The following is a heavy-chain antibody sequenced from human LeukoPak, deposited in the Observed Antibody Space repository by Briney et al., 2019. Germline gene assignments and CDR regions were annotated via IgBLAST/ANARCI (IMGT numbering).Heavy chain of an antibody. CDR2: ITSSSTII. J-gene: IGHJ4*02. D-gene: IGHD1-7*01. Sequence: GGSLRLSCAASGFTFSSYSMNCVRQAPGKGLEWVSYITSSSTIIYYGDSVKGRFTVSRDNAKNSLFLEMNSLRAEDTAVYYCARVGLWHYPIDSWGQGTLVTVSS. CDR3: ARVGLWHYPIDS. CDR1: GFTFSSYS. V-gene: IGHV3-48*01.